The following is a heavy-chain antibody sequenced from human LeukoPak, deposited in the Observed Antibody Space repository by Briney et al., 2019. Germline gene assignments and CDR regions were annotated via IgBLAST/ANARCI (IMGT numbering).Heavy chain of an antibody. D-gene: IGHD3-3*01. CDR2: IKQDGSEK. V-gene: IGHV3-7*01. Sequence: PGGSLRLSCAASGFTFSSYWMSWVRQAPGKGLEWVANIKQDGSEKYYVDSVKGRFTISRDNAKNSLYLQMNSLRAEDTAVYYCARANYDFWSGYPLDYWGQGTLVTVSS. CDR3: ARANYDFWSGYPLDY. CDR1: GFTFSSYW. J-gene: IGHJ4*02.